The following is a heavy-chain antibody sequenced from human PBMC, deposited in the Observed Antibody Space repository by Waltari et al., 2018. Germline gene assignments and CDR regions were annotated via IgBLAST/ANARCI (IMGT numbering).Heavy chain of an antibody. V-gene: IGHV3-30*02. CDR2: IRYDGSNK. Sequence: QVQLVESGRGVVQPGGSLRLSCAASGFTFSNYGMQWVRHAPGKGLEWVAFIRYDGSNKYYADSVKGRFTISRDNSKNTLYLQMNSLRAEDTAVYYCARDRHNYLDYWGQGTLVTVSS. J-gene: IGHJ4*02. CDR1: GFTFSNYG. D-gene: IGHD2-21*01. CDR3: ARDRHNYLDY.